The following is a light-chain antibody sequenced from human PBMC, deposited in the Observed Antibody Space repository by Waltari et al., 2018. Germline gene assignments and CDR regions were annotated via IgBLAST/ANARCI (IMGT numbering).Light chain of an antibody. CDR2: GAS. CDR1: QRVSST. V-gene: IGKV3-15*01. CDR3: QQYNNWRGT. Sequence: EIVMTQSPATMSVSPGERATLSCRASQRVSSTLAWYQQKPGQAPRLLIYGASTRATGIPARFSGSGSGTEFTLTISSLQSEDFAVYYCQQYNNWRGTFGQGTKVEIK. J-gene: IGKJ1*01.